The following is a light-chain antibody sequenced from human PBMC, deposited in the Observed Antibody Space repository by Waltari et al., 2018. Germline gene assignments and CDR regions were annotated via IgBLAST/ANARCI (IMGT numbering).Light chain of an antibody. CDR3: AAWDDRLNGPV. Sequence: QSVLTQPPSASGTPGQRVTIACSGGSSNIESNTVNWYQQLPGTAPKLLIYRNNQLPAGVPDRFSGSKSGTSASLRISGLQSEDEAYYYCAAWDDRLNGPVFGGGTKLTVL. J-gene: IGLJ3*02. CDR2: RNN. V-gene: IGLV1-44*01. CDR1: SSNIESNT.